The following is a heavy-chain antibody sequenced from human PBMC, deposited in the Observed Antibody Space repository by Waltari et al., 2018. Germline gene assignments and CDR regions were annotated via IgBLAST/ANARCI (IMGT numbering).Heavy chain of an antibody. Sequence: QVQLVESGGGVVQPGRSLRLSCAASGFTFSSYAMHWVRQAPGKGLEWVAVISYDGSNKYYADSVKGRFTISRDNSKNTLYLQMNSLRAEDTAVYYCARAGSRMVAFYWGQGTLVTVSS. CDR3: ARAGSRMVAFY. D-gene: IGHD2-15*01. V-gene: IGHV3-30-3*01. J-gene: IGHJ4*02. CDR2: ISYDGSNK. CDR1: GFTFSSYA.